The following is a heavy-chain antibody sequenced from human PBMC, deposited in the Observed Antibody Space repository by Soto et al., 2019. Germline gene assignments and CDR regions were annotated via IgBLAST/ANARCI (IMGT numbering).Heavy chain of an antibody. Sequence: QEQLVESGGGVVQPGRSLRLTCAASGFTFKRHVMHWVRQAPGKGLEWVAATWHDGSHKYNADSVKGRFTISRDRSKNTVYLEMNSLTAEDTALYYCTREDNAFDIWGQGTMVTVSS. CDR3: TREDNAFDI. D-gene: IGHD2-15*01. CDR1: GFTFKRHV. CDR2: TWHDGSHK. V-gene: IGHV3-30-3*01. J-gene: IGHJ3*02.